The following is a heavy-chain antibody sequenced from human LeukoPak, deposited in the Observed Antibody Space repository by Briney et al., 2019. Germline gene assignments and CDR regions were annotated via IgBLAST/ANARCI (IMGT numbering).Heavy chain of an antibody. CDR2: IYAGGSI. CDR1: GFAFSFFA. D-gene: IGHD3-10*01. V-gene: IGHV3-53*01. Sequence: GGSLRLSCAASGFAFSFFAMSWLRQPPGKGLEWVSVIYAGGSIFYADSVRGRFTISRDNSKNTLHLQMNSLRAEDTAIYYCVRDLWSLGDWGQGTLVTVSS. J-gene: IGHJ4*02. CDR3: VRDLWSLGD.